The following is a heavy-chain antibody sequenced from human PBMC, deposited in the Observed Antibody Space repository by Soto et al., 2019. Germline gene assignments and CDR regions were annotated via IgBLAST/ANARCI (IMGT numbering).Heavy chain of an antibody. CDR1: GFTFSNYA. J-gene: IGHJ4*02. D-gene: IGHD3-16*01. Sequence: EVQLLDSGGGLVQPGGSLRLSCAASGFTFSNYAMTWVRQDPGKGLEWVSGISGSGGRSYYADSAKGRFTISRDNSKSTLYLQMNSLRAEDTAVYYCAKAYFVWSSEQPYYFDYWGQGTLVTVSS. CDR2: ISGSGGRS. CDR3: AKAYFVWSSEQPYYFDY. V-gene: IGHV3-23*01.